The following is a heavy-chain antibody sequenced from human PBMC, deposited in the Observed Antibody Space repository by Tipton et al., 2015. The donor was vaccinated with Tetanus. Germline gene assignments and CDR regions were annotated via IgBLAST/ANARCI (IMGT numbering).Heavy chain of an antibody. D-gene: IGHD2-15*01. Sequence: SLRLSCAASGFIFSSYGIHWVRQAPGKGLEWVAGSWYDGTDKYYADSVKGRFTISRDNSKITLYLQMNSLRAEVTAVYYCAREADCSGGSCFSGDFDNWGQGTQVTVSS. J-gene: IGHJ4*02. CDR1: GFIFSSYG. V-gene: IGHV3-33*01. CDR2: SWYDGTDK. CDR3: AREADCSGGSCFSGDFDN.